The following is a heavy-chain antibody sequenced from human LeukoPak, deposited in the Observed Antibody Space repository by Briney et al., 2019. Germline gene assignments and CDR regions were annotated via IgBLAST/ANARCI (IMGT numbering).Heavy chain of an antibody. V-gene: IGHV1-2*02. Sequence: GASVKVSCKASGYTFTGYYMHWVRQAPGQGLEWVGWINPNSGGTNYAQKFQGRVTMTRDTSISTAYMELSRLRSDDTAVYYCARDGYDSSGYYPLGAFDIWGQGTMVTVSS. J-gene: IGHJ3*02. CDR2: INPNSGGT. CDR3: ARDGYDSSGYYPLGAFDI. CDR1: GYTFTGYY. D-gene: IGHD3-22*01.